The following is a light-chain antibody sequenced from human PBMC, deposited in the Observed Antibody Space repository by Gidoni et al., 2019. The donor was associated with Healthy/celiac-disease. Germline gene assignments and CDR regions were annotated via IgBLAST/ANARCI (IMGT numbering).Light chain of an antibody. CDR2: GNS. CDR1: SSNIGAGYD. J-gene: IGLJ2*01. Sequence: QSVLTHPPSVSRAPGQWVTISCTGSSSNIGAGYDVHWYQQLPGTAPKLLIYGNSNRPSGVPDRFSGSKSGTSASLAITGLQAEDEADYYCQSYDSSLSGSVVFGGGTKLTVL. V-gene: IGLV1-40*01. CDR3: QSYDSSLSGSVV.